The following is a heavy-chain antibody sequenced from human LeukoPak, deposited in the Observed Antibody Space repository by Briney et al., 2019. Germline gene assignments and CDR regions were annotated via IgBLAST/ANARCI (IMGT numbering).Heavy chain of an antibody. D-gene: IGHD3-10*02. V-gene: IGHV3-48*03. CDR1: GFTFSSYE. J-gene: IGHJ6*04. CDR3: AELGITMIGGV. CDR2: ISSSGGTI. Sequence: EGSLRLSCAASGFTFSSYEMNWVRQAPGKGLEWVSYISSSGGTIYYADSVKGRFTISRDNAKNSLYLQMNSLRAEDTAVYYCAELGITMIGGVWGKGTTVTISS.